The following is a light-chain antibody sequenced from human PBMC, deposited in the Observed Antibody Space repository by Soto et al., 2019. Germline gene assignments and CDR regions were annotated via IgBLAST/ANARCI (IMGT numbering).Light chain of an antibody. CDR3: CSYAGSNYV. CDR1: SSDVGGYNY. V-gene: IGLV2-11*01. CDR2: DVN. Sequence: QSALTQPRSVSGSPGQSFTISSTGTSSDVGGYNYVSWYQQHPGKAPKLMIYDVNKRPSGVPDRFSGSKSGNTASLTISGLQAEDEDDYYCCSYAGSNYVFGTGTKLTVL. J-gene: IGLJ1*01.